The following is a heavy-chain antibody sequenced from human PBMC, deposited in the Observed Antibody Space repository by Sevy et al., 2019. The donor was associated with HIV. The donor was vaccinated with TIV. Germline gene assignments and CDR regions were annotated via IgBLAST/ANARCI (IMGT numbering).Heavy chain of an antibody. D-gene: IGHD2-15*01. Sequence: ATVKVSCKVSGYTLTELSMHWVRQAPGKGLEWMGGFDPEDGETIYAQKFQGRVTMTGDKSTDTAYMELSSLRSEDTAVYYCATTNGGRYCSGGSCYPGYYYYGMDVWGQGTTVTVSS. CDR2: FDPEDGET. CDR1: GYTLTELS. J-gene: IGHJ6*02. CDR3: ATTNGGRYCSGGSCYPGYYYYGMDV. V-gene: IGHV1-24*01.